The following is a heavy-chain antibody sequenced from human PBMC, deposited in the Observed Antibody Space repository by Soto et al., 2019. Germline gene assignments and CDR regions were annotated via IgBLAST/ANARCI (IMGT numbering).Heavy chain of an antibody. CDR2: ISGSGGST. J-gene: IGHJ3*02. CDR1: GFTFSSYA. Sequence: XGSLRLSCSASGFTFSSYAMSWVRQAPGKGLEWVSAISGSGGSTYYADSVKGRFTISRDNSKNTLYLQMNSLRAEDTAVYYCAKIRAAGRDAFDIWGQGTMVTVSS. V-gene: IGHV3-23*01. CDR3: AKIRAAGRDAFDI. D-gene: IGHD6-13*01.